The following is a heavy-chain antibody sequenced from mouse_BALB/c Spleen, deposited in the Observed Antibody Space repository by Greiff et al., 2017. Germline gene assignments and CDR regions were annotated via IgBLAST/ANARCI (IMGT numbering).Heavy chain of an antibody. V-gene: IGHV7-3*02. CDR3: ARDITTSGYYAMDY. J-gene: IGHJ4*01. CDR1: GFTFTDYY. D-gene: IGHD1-1*01. Sequence: DVMLVESGGGLVQPGGSLRLSCATSGFTFTDYYMSWVRQPPGKALEWLGFIRNKANGYTTEYSASVKGRFTISRDNSQSILYLQMNTLRAEDSATYYCARDITTSGYYAMDYWGQGTSVTVSS. CDR2: IRNKANGYTT.